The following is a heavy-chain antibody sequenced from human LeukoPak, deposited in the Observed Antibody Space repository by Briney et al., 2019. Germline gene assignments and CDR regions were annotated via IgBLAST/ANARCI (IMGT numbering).Heavy chain of an antibody. J-gene: IGHJ4*02. CDR1: GGSISSSSYY. Sequence: PSETLYLTCTVSGGSISSSSYYWGWIRQPPGKGLEWIGSIYYSGSTYYNPSLKSRVTISVDTSKNQFSLKLSSVTTADTAVYYCGRGISDYPSDYWGQGTLVTVSS. D-gene: IGHD4-17*01. CDR3: GRGISDYPSDY. CDR2: IYYSGST. V-gene: IGHV4-39*07.